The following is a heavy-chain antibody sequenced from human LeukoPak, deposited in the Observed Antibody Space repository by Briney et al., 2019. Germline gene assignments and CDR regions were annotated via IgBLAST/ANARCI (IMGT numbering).Heavy chain of an antibody. CDR2: IYYSGST. D-gene: IGHD2-2*02. CDR1: GGSISSSSYY. Sequence: SETLSLTCTVSGGSISSSSYYWGWIRQPPGKGLEWIGSIYYSGSTYYNPSLKSRVTISVDTSKNQFSLKLSSVTAADTAVYYCARLSTAAIRWFDPWGQGTLVTVSS. CDR3: ARLSTAAIRWFDP. V-gene: IGHV4-39*01. J-gene: IGHJ5*02.